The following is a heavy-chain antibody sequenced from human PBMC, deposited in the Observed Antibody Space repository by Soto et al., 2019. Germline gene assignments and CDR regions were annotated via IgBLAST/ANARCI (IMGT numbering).Heavy chain of an antibody. D-gene: IGHD3-3*01. Sequence: GESLKISCAASGFTFSTYWMHWVRQAPGKGLVWVSRINSDGSSTSYADSVKGRFTISRDNAKNTLYLQMNSLRAEDTAVYYCVRGVHYDFWSGYGGYFDYWGQGTLVTVSS. CDR3: VRGVHYDFWSGYGGYFDY. CDR1: GFTFSTYW. J-gene: IGHJ4*02. CDR2: INSDGSST. V-gene: IGHV3-74*01.